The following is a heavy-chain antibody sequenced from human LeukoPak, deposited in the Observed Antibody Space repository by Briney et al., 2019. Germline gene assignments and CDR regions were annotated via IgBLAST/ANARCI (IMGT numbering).Heavy chain of an antibody. J-gene: IGHJ5*02. CDR1: GFTFSSYA. CDR3: AKDGPNYDILTGYDRGWFDP. Sequence: PGGALRLSCAASGFTFSSYAMSWVRQAPGEGLEWVSAISGSGGSTYYADTVRGRFTISRDNSKNTLYLQMNSLRAEDTAVYYCAKDGPNYDILTGYDRGWFDPWGQGTLVTVSS. CDR2: ISGSGGST. V-gene: IGHV3-23*01. D-gene: IGHD3-9*01.